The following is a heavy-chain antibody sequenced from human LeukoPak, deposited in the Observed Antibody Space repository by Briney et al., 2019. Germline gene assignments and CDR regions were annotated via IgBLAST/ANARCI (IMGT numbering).Heavy chain of an antibody. CDR2: IIPIFGTA. CDR1: GGTFSSYA. J-gene: IGHJ4*02. Sequence: GASVKVSCKASGGTFSSYAISWVRQAPGQGLEWMGGIIPIFGTANYAQKFQGRVTITADESTSTAYMELSSLRSEDTAVYYCASIGSSWSFDYWGQGTLVTASS. CDR3: ASIGSSWSFDY. D-gene: IGHD6-13*01. V-gene: IGHV1-69*13.